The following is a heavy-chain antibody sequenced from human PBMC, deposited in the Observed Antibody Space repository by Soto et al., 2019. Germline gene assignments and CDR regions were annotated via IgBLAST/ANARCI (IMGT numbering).Heavy chain of an antibody. J-gene: IGHJ6*02. CDR2: IIPIFGTA. CDR3: ARARLYYDILTGYYTRPYYGMDV. V-gene: IGHV1-69*06. Sequence: AVKFSCKASAGTFSSYAISWVRQAPGQGPEWMGGIIPIFGTANYAQKFQGRVTITADKSTSTAYMELSSLRSEDTAVYYCARARLYYDILTGYYTRPYYGMDVWGQGTTVTVSS. CDR1: AGTFSSYA. D-gene: IGHD3-9*01.